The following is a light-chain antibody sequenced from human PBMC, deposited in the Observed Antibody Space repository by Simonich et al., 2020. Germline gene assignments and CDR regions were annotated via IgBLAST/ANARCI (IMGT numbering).Light chain of an antibody. CDR3: SSYTSSSTVV. Sequence: QSALTQPASVSGSPGQSITLSCTGTSSDVGGYNYVSWYQQHPGQAPKLMIYDFSKRPSGDSKRFSGSKSGNTASLTISGLQAEDEADYYCSSYTSSSTVVFGGGTKLTVL. V-gene: IGLV2-14*03. CDR2: DFS. CDR1: SSDVGGYNY. J-gene: IGLJ2*01.